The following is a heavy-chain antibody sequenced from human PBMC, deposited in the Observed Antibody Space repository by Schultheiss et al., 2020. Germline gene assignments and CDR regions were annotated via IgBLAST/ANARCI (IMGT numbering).Heavy chain of an antibody. CDR1: GFTFSSYW. CDR3: ARDTMAYYYYSMDV. V-gene: IGHV3-74*01. D-gene: IGHD3-10*01. CDR2: INSDGSST. Sequence: GGSLRLSCVASGFTFSSYWMHWVRQAPGKGLVWVSRINSDGSSTSYADSVKGRFTISRDNAKNSLYLQMNSLRDEDTAVYYCARDTMAYYYYSMDVWGQGTTVTVSS. J-gene: IGHJ6*02.